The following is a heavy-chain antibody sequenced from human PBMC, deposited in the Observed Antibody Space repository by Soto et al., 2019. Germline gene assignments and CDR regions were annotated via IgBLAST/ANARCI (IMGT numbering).Heavy chain of an antibody. CDR1: GFIFSSNW. V-gene: IGHV3-74*03. CDR3: ARDGEGF. CDR2: INTDGSFT. Sequence: AGGSLRLSCAASGFIFSSNWMHWVRRVPGRGLVWVSRINTDGSFTEYVDSVKGRFTMSRDNAKRTLYLQMNSLRVEDTAVYYCARDGEGFWGQGTLVTVSS. J-gene: IGHJ4*02. D-gene: IGHD2-21*01.